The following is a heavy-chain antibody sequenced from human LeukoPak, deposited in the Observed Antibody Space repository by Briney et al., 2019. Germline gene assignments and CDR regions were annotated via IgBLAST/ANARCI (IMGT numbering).Heavy chain of an antibody. CDR1: GFTVSSNY. CDR3: ARLSGWFDY. J-gene: IGHJ4*02. CDR2: IYSGGTT. D-gene: IGHD6-19*01. V-gene: IGHV3-53*01. Sequence: GGSLRLSCAASGFTVSSNYMSWVRQAPGKGLEWVSLIYSGGTTYYAESVKGRFTISRDNSKNTLYLQMHSLRAEDTAVYYCARLSGWFDYWGQGTLVTVSS.